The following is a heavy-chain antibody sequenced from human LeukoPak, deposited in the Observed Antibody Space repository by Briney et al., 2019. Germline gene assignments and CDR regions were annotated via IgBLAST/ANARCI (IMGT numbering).Heavy chain of an antibody. CDR1: GGSISSDTYY. J-gene: IGHJ4*02. Sequence: SETLSLTCTVSGGSISSDTYYWGWIRQPPGRGLEWIGSIYYSGNTYYNPSLKSRVTISVDTSKNQFSLKLSSVTAADTAVYYCARGSRYYYDSSGYLFDYWGQGTLVTVSS. CDR2: IYYSGNT. V-gene: IGHV4-39*07. CDR3: ARGSRYYYDSSGYLFDY. D-gene: IGHD3-22*01.